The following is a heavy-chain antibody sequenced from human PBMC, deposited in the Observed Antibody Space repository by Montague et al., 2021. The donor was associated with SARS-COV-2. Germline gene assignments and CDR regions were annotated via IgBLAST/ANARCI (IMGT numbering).Heavy chain of an antibody. CDR2: IDWDDDK. V-gene: IGHV2-70*01. D-gene: IGHD1-26*01. CDR3: ARIWGATRGDAFDI. J-gene: IGHJ3*02. Sequence: VKPTQTLTLTCTFSGFSLSTSGMCVSWIRQPPGKALEWLALIDWDDDKYYSTSLKTRLTISKDTSKNQVVLTMTNMDPVDAATYYCARIWGATRGDAFDIWGQGTMVTVSS. CDR1: GFSLSTSGMC.